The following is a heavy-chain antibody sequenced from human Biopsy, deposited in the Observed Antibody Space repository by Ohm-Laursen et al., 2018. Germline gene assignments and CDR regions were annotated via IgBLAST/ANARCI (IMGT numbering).Heavy chain of an antibody. CDR2: IYDRGST. V-gene: IGHV4-59*01. J-gene: IGHJ4*02. Sequence: GTLSLTCTVSGDSINNYYWSWIRQPPGQGLEYIGYIYDRGSTANYNPSLESRVTMSVDMPKNQFSLKLSSVTAADTAIYYCARGMRSSGWPYFDSWGQGTLVTVSS. CDR3: ARGMRSSGWPYFDS. CDR1: GDSINNYY. D-gene: IGHD6-19*01.